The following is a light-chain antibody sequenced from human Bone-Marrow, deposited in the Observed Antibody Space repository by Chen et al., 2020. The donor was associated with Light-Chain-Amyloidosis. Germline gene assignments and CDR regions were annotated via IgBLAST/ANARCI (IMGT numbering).Light chain of an antibody. CDR2: RDT. CDR1: DLPTKY. J-gene: IGLJ2*01. V-gene: IGLV3-25*03. CDR3: QSADSSGTYEVI. Sequence: YELTQPPSVSVSPGQTARITCSGDDLPTKYAYWYQQKPGQAPVLVIHRDTERPSGSSERFSGSSSGTTATLTISGVQAEDEADYHCQSADSSGTYEVIFGGGTKLTVL.